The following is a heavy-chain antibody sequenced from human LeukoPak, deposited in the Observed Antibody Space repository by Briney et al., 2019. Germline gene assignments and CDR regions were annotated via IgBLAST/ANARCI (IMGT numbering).Heavy chain of an antibody. D-gene: IGHD3-3*01. V-gene: IGHV4-59*08. CDR2: IYYSGST. CDR3: ARHPRITIFGVVPLGYYFDY. CDR1: GGSISSYY. Sequence: SETLSLTCTVSGGSISSYYWSWIRQPPGKGLEWIGYIYYSGSTNYNPSLKSRVTISVDTSKNQFSLKLSSVTAADTAVYYCARHPRITIFGVVPLGYYFDYWGQGTLVTVSS. J-gene: IGHJ4*02.